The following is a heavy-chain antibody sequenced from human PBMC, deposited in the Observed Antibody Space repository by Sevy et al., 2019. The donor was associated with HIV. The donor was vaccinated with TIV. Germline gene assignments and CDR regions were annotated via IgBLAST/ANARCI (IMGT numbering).Heavy chain of an antibody. D-gene: IGHD3-10*01. CDR1: GFIFNSYA. CDR2: ISGSGGST. J-gene: IGHJ4*02. CDR3: AKAYGSGSPPFD. V-gene: IGHV3-23*01. Sequence: GGSLRLSCAASGFIFNSYAMSWVRQAPGKGLEWVSIISGSGGSTYYADSVKGRFTISRDNFKNTLDLQMNSLRAEDTAVYYCAKAYGSGSPPFDWGQGTLVTVSS.